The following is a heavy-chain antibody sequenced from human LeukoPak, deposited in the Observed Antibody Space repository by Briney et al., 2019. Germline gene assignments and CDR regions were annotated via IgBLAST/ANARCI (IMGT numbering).Heavy chain of an antibody. V-gene: IGHV1-46*01. CDR2: INPSGGNP. CDR3: ARAQGSYYHYYMDV. CDR1: GYTFTSYH. J-gene: IGHJ6*03. Sequence: ASVKASCKASGYTFTSYHLHWVRQAPGQGLEWMGIINPSGGNPNYAQKFQGRVTMTRDMSTSTVNMELSSLRSEDTAVYYCARAQGSYYHYYMDVWGKGTTVTVSS. D-gene: IGHD1-26*01.